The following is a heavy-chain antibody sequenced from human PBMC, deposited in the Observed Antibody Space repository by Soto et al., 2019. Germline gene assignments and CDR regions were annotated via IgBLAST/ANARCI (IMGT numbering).Heavy chain of an antibody. D-gene: IGHD2-2*02. V-gene: IGHV1-69*06. J-gene: IGHJ6*02. Sequence: QVPLVQSGAEVKKPGSSVKVSCKASGGTFSSYAISWVRQAPGQGLEWMGGIIPIFGTANYAQKFQGRVTITADKSTSTAYMELSSLRSEDTAVYYCARGDCSSTSCYTGRYYYYGMDVWGQGTTVTVSS. CDR1: GGTFSSYA. CDR3: ARGDCSSTSCYTGRYYYYGMDV. CDR2: IIPIFGTA.